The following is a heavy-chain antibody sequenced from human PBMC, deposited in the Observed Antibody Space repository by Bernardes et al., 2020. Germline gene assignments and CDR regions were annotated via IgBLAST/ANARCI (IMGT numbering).Heavy chain of an antibody. CDR3: AKDIGSGWRFLEWSMGLYYYGMDV. V-gene: IGHV3-9*01. D-gene: IGHD3-3*01. CDR1: GFTFDDYA. CDR2: ISWNSGSI. J-gene: IGHJ6*04. Sequence: GGSLRLSCAASGFTFDDYAMHWVRQAPGKGLEWVSGISWNSGSIGYADSVKGRFTISRDNAKNSLYLQMNSLRAEDTALYYCAKDIGSGWRFLEWSMGLYYYGMDVWGKGTTVTVSS.